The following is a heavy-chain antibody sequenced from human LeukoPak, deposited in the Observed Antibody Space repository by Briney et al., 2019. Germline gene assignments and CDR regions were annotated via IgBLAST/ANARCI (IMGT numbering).Heavy chain of an antibody. CDR2: IIPIFGTA. V-gene: IGHV1-69*13. D-gene: IGHD3-16*01. J-gene: IGHJ4*02. CDR1: GGTFSSCA. CDR3: ASKTYYDYVWGSYLSPDY. Sequence: SVKVSCKASGGTFSSCAISWVRQAPGQGLEWMGGIIPIFGTANYAQKFQGRVTITADESTSTAYMELSSLRSEDTAVYYCASKTYYDYVWGSYLSPDYWGQGTLVTVSS.